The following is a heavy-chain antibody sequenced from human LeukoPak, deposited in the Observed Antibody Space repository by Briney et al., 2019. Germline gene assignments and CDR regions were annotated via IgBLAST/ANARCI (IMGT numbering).Heavy chain of an antibody. CDR2: IIPIFGTA. V-gene: IGHV1-69*01. J-gene: IGHJ6*04. CDR1: GGTFSSYA. Sequence: SVKVSCKASGGTFSSYAISWVRQAPGQGHEWMGGIIPIFGTANYAQKFQGRVTITADESTSTAYMELSSLRSEDPAVYYCARDLEYQPGGMDVWGKGTTVTVSS. CDR3: ARDLEYQPGGMDV. D-gene: IGHD2-2*01.